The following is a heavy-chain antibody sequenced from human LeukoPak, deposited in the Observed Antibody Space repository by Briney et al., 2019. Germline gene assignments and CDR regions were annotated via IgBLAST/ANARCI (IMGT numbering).Heavy chain of an antibody. V-gene: IGHV5-51*01. CDR1: GYSFTSYW. Sequence: GESLKISCKGSGYSFTSYWIGWVRQMPGKGLEWMGIIYPGDSDTRYSPSFQGQVTISADKSISTAYLQWSSLKASDTAMYYCARRDRRGSSSHYGMDVWSQGTTVTVSS. D-gene: IGHD6-13*01. CDR3: ARRDRRGSSSHYGMDV. CDR2: IYPGDSDT. J-gene: IGHJ6*02.